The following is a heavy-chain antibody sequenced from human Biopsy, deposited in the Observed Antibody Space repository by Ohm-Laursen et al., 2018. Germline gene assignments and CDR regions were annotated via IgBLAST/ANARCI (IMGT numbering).Heavy chain of an antibody. Sequence: SLRLSCAASGFSFSDNYMDWVRQAPGKGLEWVAVISYDGSGEYYADSLQGRLIISRDNPKNTVDLQMNSLRAEDTAVYFCARDGKRWDYSTYFSWHFDLWGRGTLVTVSS. V-gene: IGHV3-30*03. J-gene: IGHJ2*01. CDR2: ISYDGSGE. D-gene: IGHD4-11*01. CDR1: GFSFSDNY. CDR3: ARDGKRWDYSTYFSWHFDL.